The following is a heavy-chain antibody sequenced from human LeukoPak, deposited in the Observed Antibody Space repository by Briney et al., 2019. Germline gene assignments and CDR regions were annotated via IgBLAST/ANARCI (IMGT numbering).Heavy chain of an antibody. D-gene: IGHD3-10*01. J-gene: IGHJ4*02. CDR1: GFTFSNAW. V-gene: IGHV3-15*01. CDR2: IKSKTGGGTT. Sequence: VGSLRLSCAASGFTFSNAWMSWVRQAPGKGLEWVGRIKSKTGGGTTDYAAPVKGRFTISRDDSKNTLYLQMNSLKTEDTAVYYCTRPSITMVRGVIITYLFDYWGQGTLVTASS. CDR3: TRPSITMVRGVIITYLFDY.